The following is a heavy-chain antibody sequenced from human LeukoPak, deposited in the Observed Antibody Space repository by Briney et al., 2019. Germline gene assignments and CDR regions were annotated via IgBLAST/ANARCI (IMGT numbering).Heavy chain of an antibody. V-gene: IGHV1-2*02. CDR3: ARDSSYSSSLYYFEY. J-gene: IGHJ4*02. D-gene: IGHD6-6*01. CDR1: GYTFTDYY. Sequence: ASVNVSGKASGYTFTDYYMHWLRQAPGQGLEWMGWINPHSGGTNYAQKFQGRVTMTRDTSISTVYMEVSRLRSDDTAVYYCARDSSYSSSLYYFEYWGQGTLVTVSS. CDR2: INPHSGGT.